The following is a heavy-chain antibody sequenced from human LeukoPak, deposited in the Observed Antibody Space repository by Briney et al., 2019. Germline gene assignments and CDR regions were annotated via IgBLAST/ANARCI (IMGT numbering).Heavy chain of an antibody. D-gene: IGHD5-24*01. CDR1: GGTFSSYA. CDR3: ARYQGGDGYNLYYYYGMDV. V-gene: IGHV1-69*04. Sequence: GSSVKVSCKASGGTFSSYAISWVRQAPGQGLEWMGRIIPILGIANYAQKFQGRVTITADKSTSTAYMELSSLRSEDTAVYYCARYQGGDGYNLYYYYGMDVWGQGTTVTVSS. J-gene: IGHJ6*02. CDR2: IIPILGIA.